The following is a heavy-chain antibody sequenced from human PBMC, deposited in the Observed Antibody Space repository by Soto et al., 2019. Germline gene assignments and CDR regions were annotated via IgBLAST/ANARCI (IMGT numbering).Heavy chain of an antibody. Sequence: QVQLVQSGAEVKKPGSSVKVSCKASGGTFSSYAISWVRQAPGQGLEWMGGIIPIFGTANYAQKFQGRVTITADESSSTAYMKLSSLRSEDTAVYYCARHVPAAGYYYGMDVWGQGTTVTVSS. V-gene: IGHV1-69*12. CDR2: IIPIFGTA. CDR1: GGTFSSYA. J-gene: IGHJ6*02. CDR3: ARHVPAAGYYYGMDV. D-gene: IGHD2-2*01.